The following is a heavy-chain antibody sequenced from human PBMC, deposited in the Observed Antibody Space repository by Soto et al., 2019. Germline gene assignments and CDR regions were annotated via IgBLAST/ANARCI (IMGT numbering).Heavy chain of an antibody. CDR1: GFTFSSYG. V-gene: IGHV3-30*18. J-gene: IGHJ4*01. Sequence: QVQLVESGGGVVQPGRSLRLSCAASGFTFSSYGMHWVRQAPGKGLEWVAVISYDGSNKYYADSVKGRFTISRDNSKNTLYLQMNSLRAEDTAVYYCAKEYGSSSLSPDFDYWGHGTLVTVSS. CDR2: ISYDGSNK. D-gene: IGHD6-13*01. CDR3: AKEYGSSSLSPDFDY.